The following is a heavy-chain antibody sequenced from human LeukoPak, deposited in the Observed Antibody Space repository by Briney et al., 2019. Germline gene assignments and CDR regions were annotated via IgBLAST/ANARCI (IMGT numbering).Heavy chain of an antibody. CDR2: LYYSGST. Sequence: SETLSLTCAVSGGSISSGGSSWSWIRQPPGKGLEWIGYLYYSGSTYYSPSLKSRVAISVDTSKNQFSPKLSSVTAAATAVYYCARGRFYYGSGSPGFFDYWGQGTLVTVFS. V-gene: IGHV4-30-2*01. D-gene: IGHD3-10*01. J-gene: IGHJ4*02. CDR3: ARGRFYYGSGSPGFFDY. CDR1: GGSISSGGSS.